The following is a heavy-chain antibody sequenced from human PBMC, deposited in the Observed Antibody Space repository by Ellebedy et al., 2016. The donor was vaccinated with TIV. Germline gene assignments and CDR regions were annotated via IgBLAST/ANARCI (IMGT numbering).Heavy chain of an antibody. CDR3: ARGKSTVTTSWWFDP. D-gene: IGHD4-17*01. CDR2: INPNSGGT. J-gene: IGHJ5*02. Sequence: ASVKVSCKASGYTFTGYYMHWVRQAPGQGLEWMGWINPNSGGTNYAQKFQGRVTMTRDTSTSTAYMELRSLRSDDTAVYYCARGKSTVTTSWWFDPWGQGTLVTVSS. CDR1: GYTFTGYY. V-gene: IGHV1-2*02.